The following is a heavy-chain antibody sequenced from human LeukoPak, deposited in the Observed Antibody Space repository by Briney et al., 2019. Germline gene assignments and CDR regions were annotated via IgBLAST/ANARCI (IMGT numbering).Heavy chain of an antibody. D-gene: IGHD2-15*01. CDR1: GFTFSTYW. V-gene: IGHV3-74*01. J-gene: IGHJ4*02. CDR3: AKSRRAYCSGGSCFGLWDY. Sequence: GGCLRLSCAASGFTFSTYWMHWVRHAPGKGLVWVSRINSDESSTTYADSVKGRFTISRDNAKNTLYLQMNSLRAEDTAVYYCAKSRRAYCSGGSCFGLWDYWGQGTLVTVSS. CDR2: INSDESST.